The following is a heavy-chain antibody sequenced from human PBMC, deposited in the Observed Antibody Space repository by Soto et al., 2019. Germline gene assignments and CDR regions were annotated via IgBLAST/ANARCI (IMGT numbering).Heavy chain of an antibody. V-gene: IGHV1-69*01. CDR1: GGTFSSYA. J-gene: IGHJ3*02. CDR3: ARDSVPYYYDSSGYYRPDAFAI. Sequence: QVQLVQSGAEVKKPGSSVKVSCKASGGTFSSYAISWVRQAPGQGLEWMGGIIPIFGTANYAQKFQGRVTITADESTSTAYMELSSLRSEDKAVYYCARDSVPYYYDSSGYYRPDAFAIWGQGTMVTVSS. CDR2: IIPIFGTA. D-gene: IGHD3-22*01.